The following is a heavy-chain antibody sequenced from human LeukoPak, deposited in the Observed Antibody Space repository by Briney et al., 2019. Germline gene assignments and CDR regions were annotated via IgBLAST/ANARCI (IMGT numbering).Heavy chain of an antibody. J-gene: IGHJ4*02. V-gene: IGHV1-46*01. D-gene: IGHD3-10*01. Sequence: GASVKVSCKASGYTFTVYYMHWVRQAPGQGLEWMGIINPSGGSTSYAQKFQGRVTMTRDMSTSTVYMELSSLRSEDTAVYYCARVNSGGGKQIDYWGQGTLVTVSS. CDR2: INPSGGST. CDR1: GYTFTVYY. CDR3: ARVNSGGGKQIDY.